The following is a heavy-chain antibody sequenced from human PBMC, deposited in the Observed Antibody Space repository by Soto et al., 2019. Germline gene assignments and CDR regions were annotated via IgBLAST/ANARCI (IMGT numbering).Heavy chain of an antibody. V-gene: IGHV4-34*01. CDR2: INHSGST. CDR1: GGSFSGDY. J-gene: IGHJ5*02. CDR3: ARALPPRYSSSWYNWFDP. Sequence: SETLSLTCAVYGGSFSGDYWSWIRQPPGKGLEWIGEINHSGSTNYNPSLKSRVTISVDTSKNQFSLKLSSVTAADTAVYYCARALPPRYSSSWYNWFDPWGQGTQVT. D-gene: IGHD6-13*01.